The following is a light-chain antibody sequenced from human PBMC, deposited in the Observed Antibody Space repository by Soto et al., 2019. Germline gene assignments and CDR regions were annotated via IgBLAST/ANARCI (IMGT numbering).Light chain of an antibody. CDR3: LLCVGSGIHWV. CDR2: NTN. V-gene: IGLV8-61*01. Sequence: QAVVTQEPSFSVSPGGTITLTCDWSSGSVSTNNYPSWYQQTPGQAPRTLIYNTNTRSSGVPDRFSGSILGNQAALTITGAQAHDECDYHCLLCVGSGIHWVFGGGTKVTVL. J-gene: IGLJ3*02. CDR1: SGSVSTNNY.